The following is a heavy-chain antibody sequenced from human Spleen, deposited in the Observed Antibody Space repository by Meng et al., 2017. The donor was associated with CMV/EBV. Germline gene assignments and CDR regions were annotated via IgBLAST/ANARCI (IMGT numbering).Heavy chain of an antibody. Sequence: SGFALSTSVIGVGWIRQPPGKALEWLALIYWDDDKRYSPSLKSRLTITKDTSKNQVVLTMTNMDPVDTATYYCAHRDYCSGGTCTFDYWGQGTLVTVSS. CDR1: GFALSTSVIG. CDR3: AHRDYCSGGTCTFDY. J-gene: IGHJ4*02. CDR2: IYWDDDK. V-gene: IGHV2-5*02. D-gene: IGHD2-15*01.